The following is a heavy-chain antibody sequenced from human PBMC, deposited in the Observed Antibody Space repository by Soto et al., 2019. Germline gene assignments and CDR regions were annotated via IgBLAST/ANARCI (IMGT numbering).Heavy chain of an antibody. D-gene: IGHD3-3*01. CDR2: IYYSGST. J-gene: IGHJ5*02. CDR3: ALYSITIFGVVNNWFDP. Sequence: SETLSLTCTVSGGSISSSIYYWGWIRQPPGKGLEWIGSIYYSGSTYYNPSLKSRVTISVDTSKNQFSLKLSSVTAADTAVYYCALYSITIFGVVNNWFDPWGQGTLVTVS. V-gene: IGHV4-39*01. CDR1: GGSISSSIYY.